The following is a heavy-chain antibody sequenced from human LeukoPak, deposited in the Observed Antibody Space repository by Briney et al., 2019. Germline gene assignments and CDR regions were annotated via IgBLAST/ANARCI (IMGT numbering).Heavy chain of an antibody. CDR3: ARQSPLTGSSWYSP. V-gene: IGHV4-39*01. CDR2: IYYSGST. D-gene: IGHD6-13*01. CDR1: GFTFSSYA. Sequence: GSLRLSCAASGFTFSSYAMSWVRQPPGKGLEWIGSIYYSGSTYYNPSLKSRVTISVDTSKNQFSLKLSSVTAADTAVYYCARQSPLTGSSWYSPWGQGTLVTVSS. J-gene: IGHJ5*02.